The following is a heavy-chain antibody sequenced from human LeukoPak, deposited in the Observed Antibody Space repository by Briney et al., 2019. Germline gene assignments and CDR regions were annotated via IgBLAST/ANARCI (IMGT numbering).Heavy chain of an antibody. CDR2: IKQDGSEK. J-gene: IGHJ6*03. CDR1: GFTFSSYW. D-gene: IGHD2-2*02. V-gene: IGHV3-7*01. CDR3: ARDIVVVPAAIQWYYYYYMDV. Sequence: PGGSLRLSCAASGFTFSSYWMSWVRQAPGKGLEWVANIKQDGSEKYYVDSVKGRFTISRDNAKNSLYLQMNSLRAEDTAVYYCARDIVVVPAAIQWYYYYYMDVWGKGTTVTVSS.